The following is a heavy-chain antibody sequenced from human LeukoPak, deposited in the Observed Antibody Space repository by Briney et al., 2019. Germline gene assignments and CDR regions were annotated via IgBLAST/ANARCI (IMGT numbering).Heavy chain of an antibody. CDR3: ARRGYSSRDYYFDY. CDR2: IYYTAGA. CDR1: GASMRSETHY. J-gene: IGHJ4*02. V-gene: IGHV4-30-4*08. D-gene: IGHD6-13*01. Sequence: SETLSLTCNVSGASMRSETHYWSWLRQHPGKGPEWIAYIYYTAGAYYNPSLESRVSISLDASENQFSLKLSSVTAADTAVYYCARRGYSSRDYYFDYWGQGTLVTVSS.